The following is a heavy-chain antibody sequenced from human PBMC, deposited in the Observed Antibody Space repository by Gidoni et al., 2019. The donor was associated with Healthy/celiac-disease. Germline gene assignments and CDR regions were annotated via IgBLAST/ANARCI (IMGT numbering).Heavy chain of an antibody. D-gene: IGHD4-17*01. V-gene: IGHV4-61*01. Sequence: QVQLQESGPGLVKPSETLSLTCTVSGGSVSSGSYYWSWIRQPPGKGLEWIGYIYYSGSTNYNPSLKSRVTISVDTSKNQFSLKLSSVTAADTAVYYCARDVYGDYPFDYWGQGTLVTVSS. CDR3: ARDVYGDYPFDY. CDR2: IYYSGST. J-gene: IGHJ4*02. CDR1: GGSVSSGSYY.